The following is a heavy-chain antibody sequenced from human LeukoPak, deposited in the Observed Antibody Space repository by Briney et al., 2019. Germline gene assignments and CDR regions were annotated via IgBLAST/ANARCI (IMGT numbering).Heavy chain of an antibody. Sequence: SVKASCKASGGTFSSYAISWVRQAPGQGLEWMRRIIPILGIANYAQKFQGRVTITADKSTSTAYMELSSLRSEDTAVYYCARDRSGPSSGYPYWGQGTLVTVSS. CDR3: ARDRSGPSSGYPY. CDR1: GGTFSSYA. J-gene: IGHJ4*02. CDR2: IIPILGIA. V-gene: IGHV1-69*04. D-gene: IGHD3-22*01.